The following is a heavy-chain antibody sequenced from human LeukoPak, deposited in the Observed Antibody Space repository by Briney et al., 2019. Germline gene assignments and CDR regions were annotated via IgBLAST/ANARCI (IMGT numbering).Heavy chain of an antibody. CDR3: ARPSQLLFHGGS. Sequence: PGGSLRLSCAASGFTFSSYSMNWVRQAPGKGLEWVSSISSSSSYIYYADSVKGRFTISRDNAKNSLYLQMNSLRAEDTAVYYCARPSQLLFHGGSGGQGTLVTVSS. V-gene: IGHV3-21*01. CDR2: ISSSSSYI. J-gene: IGHJ4*02. CDR1: GFTFSSYS. D-gene: IGHD2-21*02.